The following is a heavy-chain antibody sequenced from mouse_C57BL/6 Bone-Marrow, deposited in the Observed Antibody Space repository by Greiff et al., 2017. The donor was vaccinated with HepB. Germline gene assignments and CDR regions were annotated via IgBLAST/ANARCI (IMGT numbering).Heavy chain of an antibody. J-gene: IGHJ2*01. V-gene: IGHV1-69*01. CDR1: GYTFTSYW. D-gene: IGHD1-1*01. CDR2: IDPSDSYT. CDR3: ARSSTEFDY. Sequence: QVQLKQPGAELVMPGASVKLSCKASGYTFTSYWMHWVKQRPGQGLEWIGEIDPSDSYTNYNQKFKGKSTLTVDKSSSTAYMQLSSLTSEDSAVYYCARSSTEFDYWGQGTTLTVSS.